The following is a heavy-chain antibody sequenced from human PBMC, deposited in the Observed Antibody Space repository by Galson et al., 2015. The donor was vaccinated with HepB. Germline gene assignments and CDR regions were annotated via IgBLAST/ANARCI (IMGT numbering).Heavy chain of an antibody. CDR3: ARNGALAGAPDY. Sequence: QSGAEVKKPGESLRISFKGSGYSFTSHWISWVRQMPGKGLEWMGRVDPDSSYSGYSPSFQGHVTMPADKSISTTYLQWNNRKPSDTAIYYCARNGALAGAPDYWGQGTLVTVS. CDR1: GYSFTSHW. D-gene: IGHD2-15*01. J-gene: IGHJ4*02. V-gene: IGHV5-10-1*01. CDR2: VDPDSSYS.